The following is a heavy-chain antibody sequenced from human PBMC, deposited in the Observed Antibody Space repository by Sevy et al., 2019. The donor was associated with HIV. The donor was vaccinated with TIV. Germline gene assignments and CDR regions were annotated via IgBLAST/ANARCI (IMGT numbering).Heavy chain of an antibody. CDR1: GFTVNTNY. V-gene: IGHV3-53*01. D-gene: IGHD2-15*01. CDR3: ARFSGGSKGTAFDY. CDR2: IYSDGST. Sequence: GGSLRLSCTASGFTVNTNYMSWVRQAPEKGLEWVSVIYSDGSTYYAESVKGRFTISRDNSKNTVYLQMNSLRAEDTAVYYCARFSGGSKGTAFDYWGQGTLVTVSS. J-gene: IGHJ4*02.